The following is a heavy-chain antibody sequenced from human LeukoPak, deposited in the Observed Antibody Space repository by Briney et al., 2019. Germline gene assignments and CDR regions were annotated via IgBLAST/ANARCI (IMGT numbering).Heavy chain of an antibody. Sequence: TGRSLRLSCAASGFTLDDYAMHWVRQAPGKGLEWVSGISWNSVNIGYADSVKGRFTISRGNAKNSLYLQMNSLRAEDMALYYCAKGTMIVVAVGDYFDYWGQGTLVTVSS. V-gene: IGHV3-9*03. CDR3: AKGTMIVVAVGDYFDY. J-gene: IGHJ4*02. D-gene: IGHD3-22*01. CDR1: GFTLDDYA. CDR2: ISWNSVNI.